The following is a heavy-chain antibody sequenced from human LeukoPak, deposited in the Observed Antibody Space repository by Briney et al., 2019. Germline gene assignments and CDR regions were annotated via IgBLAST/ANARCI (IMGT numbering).Heavy chain of an antibody. J-gene: IGHJ4*02. D-gene: IGHD2-15*01. CDR3: VRIQCIGGRCTLDS. CDR2: IKDDGSSK. V-gene: IGHV3-7*02. Sequence: LPGGSLRLSCAASGFTFSSYWMTWVRQAPGKGLEWVANIKDDGSSKYYVDSVKGRFTVSRDNAKNSLYLQMNSLRVDDTAVYYCVRIQCIGGRCTLDSWGQGTLLTVSS. CDR1: GFTFSSYW.